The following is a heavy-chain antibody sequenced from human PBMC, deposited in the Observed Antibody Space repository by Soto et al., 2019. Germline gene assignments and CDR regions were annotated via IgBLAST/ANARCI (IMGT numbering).Heavy chain of an antibody. V-gene: IGHV3-7*01. CDR1: VFTFSYYW. CDR2: IKTDGTET. Sequence: QLVESGGGLVQPGGSMRLSCEGSVFTFSYYWMSWVRQAPGKGLEWLANIKTDGTETYYVDSVRGRFTISRDNAKKLLFLQINNLRVEDTAVYYCVRDDDEGWYGSGRLVGHDYWGQGTLITVSS. D-gene: IGHD3-10*01. J-gene: IGHJ4*02. CDR3: VRDDDEGWYGSGRLVGHDY.